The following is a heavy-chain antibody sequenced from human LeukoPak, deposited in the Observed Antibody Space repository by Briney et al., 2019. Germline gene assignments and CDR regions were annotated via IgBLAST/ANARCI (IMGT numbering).Heavy chain of an antibody. V-gene: IGHV3-30*04. CDR2: ISEDGRNK. CDR3: ARDTLIYGSGVNWFDP. CDR1: GFTFGSYP. D-gene: IGHD3-10*01. Sequence: GRSLRLSCAASGFTFGSYPMHWVRQTPGKGLEWVAVISEDGRNKYYADSVKGRFTISRDKSKNTLYLQMNSLRPEDTAVYYCARDTLIYGSGVNWFDPWGQGTLVTVSS. J-gene: IGHJ5*02.